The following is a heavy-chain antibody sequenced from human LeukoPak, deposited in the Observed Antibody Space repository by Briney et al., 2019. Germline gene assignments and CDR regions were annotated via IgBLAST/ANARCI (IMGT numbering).Heavy chain of an antibody. J-gene: IGHJ5*02. CDR3: ARDCSSTSCYVTGFDP. CDR1: GYTFTNYT. D-gene: IGHD2-2*01. V-gene: IGHV1-3*01. CDR2: INAGNDYT. Sequence: ASVKVSCKASGYTFTNYTMHWVRQAPGQRLEWMGWINAGNDYTKYSQKFQGRVTITGDTSASTAYMELSSLRSEDTAVYYCARDCSSTSCYVTGFDPWGQGTLVTVSS.